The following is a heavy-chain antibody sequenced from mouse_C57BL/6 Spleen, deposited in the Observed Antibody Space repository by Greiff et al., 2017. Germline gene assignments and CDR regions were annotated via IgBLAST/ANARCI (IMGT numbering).Heavy chain of an antibody. CDR1: GYAFSSSW. J-gene: IGHJ3*01. CDR2: IYPGDGDT. V-gene: IGHV1-82*01. Sequence: VQLQQSGPELVKPGASVKISCKASGYAFSSSWMNWVKQRPGKGLGWIGRIYPGDGDTNYNGKFKGKATLTADKSSSTAYMQRSSLTSEDSAVYFCARSVDYGSSYAWFAYWGQGTLVTVSA. D-gene: IGHD1-1*01. CDR3: ARSVDYGSSYAWFAY.